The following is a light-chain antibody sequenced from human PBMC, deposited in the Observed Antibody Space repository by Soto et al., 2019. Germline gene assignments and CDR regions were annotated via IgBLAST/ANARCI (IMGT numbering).Light chain of an antibody. V-gene: IGKV1-39*01. CDR2: VAS. CDR1: QSVGTY. CDR3: QQSHTSWT. J-gene: IGKJ1*01. Sequence: DIQMTQSPSSLSASVGDRVTITCRASQSVGTYLSWYQQKQGKAPKLLINVASTLQSGVPSRFSGSGYGTDFTLTISSLQPEDFATYYCQQSHTSWTFGQGTKVDIK.